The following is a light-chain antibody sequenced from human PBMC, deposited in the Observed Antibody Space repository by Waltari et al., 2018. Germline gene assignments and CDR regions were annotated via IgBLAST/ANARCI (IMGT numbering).Light chain of an antibody. V-gene: IGLV3-21*03. J-gene: IGLJ2*01. CDR1: NIGSKT. CDR3: QVWDSSNDPVV. Sequence: SYVLTQPPSVSVAPGKTASITCGGDNIGSKTVHWYQQRPGQASVLVVFDDSDRPSGSPGGFCGSNSGSTATVIIIRVEAGDEADYSCQVWDSSNDPVVFGGGTKLTVL. CDR2: DDS.